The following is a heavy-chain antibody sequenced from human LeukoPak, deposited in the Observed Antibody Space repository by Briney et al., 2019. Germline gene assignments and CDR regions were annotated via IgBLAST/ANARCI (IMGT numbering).Heavy chain of an antibody. CDR3: ARGGNRRSSGWYGY. J-gene: IGHJ4*02. CDR2: IIPILGIA. Sequence: SVKVSCKASGGTFSSYAISWVRQAPGQGLEWMGRIIPILGIANYAQKFQGRVTITADKSTSTAYMELSSLRSEDTAVYYCARGGNRRSSGWYGYWGQGTLVTVSS. CDR1: GGTFSSYA. V-gene: IGHV1-69*04. D-gene: IGHD6-19*01.